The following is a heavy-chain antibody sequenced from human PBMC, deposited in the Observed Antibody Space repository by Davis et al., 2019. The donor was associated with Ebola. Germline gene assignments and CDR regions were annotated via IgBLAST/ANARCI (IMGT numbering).Heavy chain of an antibody. CDR3: ARDSGGNSDDWFDP. V-gene: IGHV1-46*01. CDR2: INPSGGTT. Sequence: ASVKVSCKASGYTFTGYYMHWVRQAPGQGLEWMGIINPSGGTTTYAQKFQGRVTMTGDTSINTAYMELRGLRSDDTAIYYCARDSGGNSDDWFDPWGQGTLVTVSS. J-gene: IGHJ5*02. CDR1: GYTFTGYY. D-gene: IGHD2-15*01.